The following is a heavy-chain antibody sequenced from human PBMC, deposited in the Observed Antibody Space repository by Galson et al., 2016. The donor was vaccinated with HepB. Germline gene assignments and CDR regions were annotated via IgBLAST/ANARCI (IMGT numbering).Heavy chain of an antibody. D-gene: IGHD3-3*01. CDR3: AREGVALDH. CDR1: GFSLSSAAVG. CDR2: IYWDDKK. J-gene: IGHJ4*02. V-gene: IGHV2-5*02. Sequence: PALVKPTQTLTLTCTFSGFSLSSAAVGVGWVRQAPGKAPEWLAFIYWDDKKNYSPSLQSSLTITKDTSKNKVALTMPNMAPVDTATYYCAREGVALDHWGQGILVTVSS.